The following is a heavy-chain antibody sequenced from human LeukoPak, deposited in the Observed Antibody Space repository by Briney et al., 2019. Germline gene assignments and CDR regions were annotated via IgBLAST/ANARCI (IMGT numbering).Heavy chain of an antibody. Sequence: SETLSLTCTVSGGSISSSTYYWGWIRQPPGKGLEWIGSIYYSGSTYYNPSLKSRVTISVDTSKNQFSKKLSSVTAADTAVYYCARHGGGVGATFDYWGQGILVTVS. V-gene: IGHV4-39*01. CDR2: IYYSGST. CDR3: ARHGGGVGATFDY. D-gene: IGHD1-26*01. CDR1: GGSISSSTYY. J-gene: IGHJ4*02.